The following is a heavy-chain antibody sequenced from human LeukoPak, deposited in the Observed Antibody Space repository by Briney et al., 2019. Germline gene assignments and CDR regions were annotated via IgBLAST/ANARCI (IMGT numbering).Heavy chain of an antibody. Sequence: PGGSLRLSCAASGFTFDDYGMIWVRQAPGKGLEGVSGINWNGGSTGYADSVKGRFTISRDNAKNSLYLQMNSLRAEDTALYYCARSYSSGWNDAFDIWGQGTMVTVSS. CDR1: GFTFDDYG. V-gene: IGHV3-20*04. J-gene: IGHJ3*02. CDR3: ARSYSSGWNDAFDI. D-gene: IGHD6-19*01. CDR2: INWNGGST.